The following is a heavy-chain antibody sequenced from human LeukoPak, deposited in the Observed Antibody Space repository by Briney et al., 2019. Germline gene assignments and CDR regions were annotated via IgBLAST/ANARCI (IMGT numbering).Heavy chain of an antibody. CDR1: GFIFSSYG. Sequence: PGGSLRLSCAASGFIFSSYGMHWVRQAPGKGLEWVAVISYDGSNKYYADSVKGRFTISRDNSKNTLYLQMNSLRAEDTAVYYCAKDAGSMVQSNWGQGTLVTVSS. J-gene: IGHJ4*02. CDR2: ISYDGSNK. V-gene: IGHV3-30*18. CDR3: AKDAGSMVQSN. D-gene: IGHD3-10*01.